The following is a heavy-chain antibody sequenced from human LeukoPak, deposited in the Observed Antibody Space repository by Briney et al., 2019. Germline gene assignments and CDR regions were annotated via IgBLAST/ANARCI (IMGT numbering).Heavy chain of an antibody. CDR3: ARANYYGSGKKDLDY. CDR1: GYTVTTYD. J-gene: IGHJ4*02. V-gene: IGHV1-8*01. CDR2: MNPNSGNT. Sequence: ASVKVSCKASGYTVTTYDINWVRQATGQGLEWMGWMNPNSGNTGYAQKFQGGVTMTRNTSMSTAYMELSSLRSEDTAVYYCARANYYGSGKKDLDYWGQGTLVTVSS. D-gene: IGHD3-10*01.